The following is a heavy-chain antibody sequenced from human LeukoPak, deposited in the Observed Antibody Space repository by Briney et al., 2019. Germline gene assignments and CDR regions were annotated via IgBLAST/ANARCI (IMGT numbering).Heavy chain of an antibody. Sequence: SETLSLTCTISGGSISSGNWWSWVRQPPGKGLEWIGEIYHSGSTNYNPSLKSRVTISVDKSKNQFSLKLSSITAADTAVYYCARGVRVSSGWYDYYYYYMDVWGKGTTVTVSS. V-gene: IGHV4-4*02. CDR1: GGSISSGNW. D-gene: IGHD6-19*01. CDR3: ARGVRVSSGWYDYYYYYMDV. CDR2: IYHSGST. J-gene: IGHJ6*03.